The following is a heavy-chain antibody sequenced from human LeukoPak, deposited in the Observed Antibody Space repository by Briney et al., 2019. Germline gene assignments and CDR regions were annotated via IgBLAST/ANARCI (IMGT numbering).Heavy chain of an antibody. V-gene: IGHV3-48*03. D-gene: IGHD5-18*01. J-gene: IGHJ4*02. CDR1: GFTFSSYE. CDR3: ASSSYGLRRAEANDY. Sequence: GGSLRLSCAASGFTFSSYEMNWVRQAPGKGLEGVSYISSSGSTIYYADSVKGRFTISRDNAKNSLYLQMNSLRAEDTAVYYCASSSYGLRRAEANDYWGQGTLVTVSS. CDR2: ISSSGSTI.